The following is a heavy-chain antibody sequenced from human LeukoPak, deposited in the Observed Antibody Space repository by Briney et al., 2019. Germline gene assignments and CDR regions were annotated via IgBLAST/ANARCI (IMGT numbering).Heavy chain of an antibody. Sequence: SETLSLTCAVSGGSISGYYWSWIRQPPGKGLEWIGETNNSGSTNYNPSLKSRVTISVDASKNQFSLKLSSVTAADTAVYYCARLAGQGSGSPLDYWGQGTLVTVSS. V-gene: IGHV4-34*01. CDR3: ARLAGQGSGSPLDY. CDR1: GGSISGYY. J-gene: IGHJ4*02. D-gene: IGHD3-10*01. CDR2: TNNSGST.